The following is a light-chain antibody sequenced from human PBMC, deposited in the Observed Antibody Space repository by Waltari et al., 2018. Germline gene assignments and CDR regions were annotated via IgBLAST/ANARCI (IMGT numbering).Light chain of an antibody. V-gene: IGKV1-39*01. Sequence: DIQMTQSPSSRSASVGDRVTITCRASQSISSYLNWHQQKPGKAPKLLIYAASSLQSGVPSRFSGSGSGTDFTLTISSLQPEDFATYYCQQSYSTPRTFGQGTKVEIK. CDR2: AAS. CDR1: QSISSY. CDR3: QQSYSTPRT. J-gene: IGKJ1*01.